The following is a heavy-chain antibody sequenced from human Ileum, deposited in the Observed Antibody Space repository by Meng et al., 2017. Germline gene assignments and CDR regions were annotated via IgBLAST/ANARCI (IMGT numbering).Heavy chain of an antibody. J-gene: IGHJ5*01. CDR1: GFSLSSGRMG. V-gene: IGHV2-5*02. D-gene: IGHD2-2*01. CDR2: IYGDNDK. Sequence: QITLKESGPPLVKPSQTLTLFCTFSGFSLSSGRMGVGFFRQPPGKPLEWVAMIYGDNDKYYSPSLRSRVTITKDTSKNQVVLILTNMDPVDTATYFCAHRRPPMPMDQDWFDSWGQGTLVTVSS. CDR3: AHRRPPMPMDQDWFDS.